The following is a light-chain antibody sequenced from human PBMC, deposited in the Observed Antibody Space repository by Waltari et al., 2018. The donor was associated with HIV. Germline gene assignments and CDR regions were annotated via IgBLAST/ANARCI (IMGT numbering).Light chain of an antibody. Sequence: QSVLTQPPSASGTPGQRVTISCSGRRSNIGSNSVNRYKQFPGTAPKILIIGNDRRPSGVPDRFSGSKSGTSASLVINGLQPEDDAYYYCSAWDDNLNALFGGGTKLTVL. V-gene: IGLV1-44*01. J-gene: IGLJ2*01. CDR2: GND. CDR1: RSNIGSNS. CDR3: SAWDDNLNAL.